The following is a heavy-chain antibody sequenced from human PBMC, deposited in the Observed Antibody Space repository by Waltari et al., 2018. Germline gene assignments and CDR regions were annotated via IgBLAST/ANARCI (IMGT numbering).Heavy chain of an antibody. CDR3: ARVPERIEVATTSWT. Sequence: EVQLVESGGGLVKPGGSLRLSCEGSGFTFSYYSMHWVRQAPGKGLEWVSSISISSYFIYYADSVKGRFTISRDNAKNSLYLQMNSLRAEDTAVYYCARVPERIEVATTSWTWGQGALVTVSS. CDR1: GFTFSYYS. CDR2: ISISSYFI. V-gene: IGHV3-21*01. D-gene: IGHD6-19*01. J-gene: IGHJ4*02.